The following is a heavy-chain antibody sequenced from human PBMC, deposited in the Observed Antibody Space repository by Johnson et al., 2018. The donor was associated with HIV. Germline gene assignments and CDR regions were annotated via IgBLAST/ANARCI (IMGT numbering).Heavy chain of an antibody. D-gene: IGHD3-10*01. CDR2: MWYDGSHL. Sequence: QVQLVESGGGVVQPGRSLTLSCAASGFTLSSHGKHWVRQAPGKGLEWVAIMWYDGSHLGCADSVKDRFTISRDVSKNTVYLQMSSLKTEDTAVYYCTTMSALWFGDLHVFGDGFDIWGQGTMVTVSS. CDR3: TTMSALWFGDLHVFGDGFDI. V-gene: IGHV3-33*01. CDR1: GFTLSSHG. J-gene: IGHJ3*02.